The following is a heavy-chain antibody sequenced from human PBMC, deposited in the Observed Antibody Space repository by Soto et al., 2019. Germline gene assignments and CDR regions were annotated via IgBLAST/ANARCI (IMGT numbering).Heavy chain of an antibody. D-gene: IGHD3-22*01. J-gene: IGHJ4*02. CDR2: ISGSGGST. CDR1: GFTFSSYA. V-gene: IGHV3-23*01. CDR3: AKDDYYDSSGYSGSHY. Sequence: PGGSLRLACAASGFTFSSYAMSWVRQAPGKGLEWVSAISGSGGSTYYADSVKGRFTISRDNSKNTLYLQMNSLRAEDTAVYYCAKDDYYDSSGYSGSHYWGQGTLDTVSS.